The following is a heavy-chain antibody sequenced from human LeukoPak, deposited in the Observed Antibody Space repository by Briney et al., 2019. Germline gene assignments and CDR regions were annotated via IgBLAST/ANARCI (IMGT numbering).Heavy chain of an antibody. Sequence: GGSLRLSCTTSGFNFRAYWMGWVRQAPGKGLEWVAFIRYDGSNKYYADSVKGRFTISRDNSKNTLYLQMNSLRAEDTAVYYCAKLPVIAALDYWGQGTLVTVSS. J-gene: IGHJ4*02. CDR3: AKLPVIAALDY. CDR1: GFNFRAYW. D-gene: IGHD6-6*01. V-gene: IGHV3-30*02. CDR2: IRYDGSNK.